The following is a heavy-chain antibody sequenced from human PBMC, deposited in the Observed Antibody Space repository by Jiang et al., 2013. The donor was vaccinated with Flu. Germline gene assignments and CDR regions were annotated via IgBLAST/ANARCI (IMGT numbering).Heavy chain of an antibody. Sequence: KPSETLSLTCAVYVGPSVVTTGAGSASPRKGLEWIGEINHSGSTNYNPSLKSRVTISVDTSKNQFSLKLSSVTAADTAVYYCARGASGYYDSLTEGGDDQETKYFQHWGQGTLVTVSS. V-gene: IGHV4-34*01. CDR1: VGPSVVTT. CDR3: ARGASGYYDSLTEGGDDQETKYFQH. J-gene: IGHJ1*01. CDR2: INHSGST. D-gene: IGHD3-22*01.